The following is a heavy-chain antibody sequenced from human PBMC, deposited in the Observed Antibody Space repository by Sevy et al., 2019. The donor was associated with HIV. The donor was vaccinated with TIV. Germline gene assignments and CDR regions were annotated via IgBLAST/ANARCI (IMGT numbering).Heavy chain of an antibody. CDR3: ARDRSGLPPGLHFSGYYYGYYYYGMDV. Sequence: GGSLRLSCAASGFTFSSYWMSWVRQAPGKGLEWVANIKQDGSEKYYVDSVKGRFTISRDNAKNSLYLQMNSLRAEDTAVYYCARDRSGLPPGLHFSGYYYGYYYYGMDVWGQGTTVTVSS. CDR1: GFTFSSYW. J-gene: IGHJ6*02. V-gene: IGHV3-7*01. D-gene: IGHD3-22*01. CDR2: IKQDGSEK.